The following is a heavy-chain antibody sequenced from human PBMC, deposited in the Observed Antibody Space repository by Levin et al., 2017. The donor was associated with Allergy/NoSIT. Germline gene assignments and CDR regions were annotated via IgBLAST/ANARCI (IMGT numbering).Heavy chain of an antibody. D-gene: IGHD5-18*01. CDR1: GFTFDDYA. CDR2: ISWNSGSI. J-gene: IGHJ4*02. V-gene: IGHV3-9*01. Sequence: GGSLRLSCAASGFTFDDYAMHWVRQAPGKGLEWVSGISWNSGSIGYADSVKGRFTISRDNAKNSLYLQMNSLRAEDTALYYCAKDETAMAHGPIDYWGQGTLVTVSS. CDR3: AKDETAMAHGPIDY.